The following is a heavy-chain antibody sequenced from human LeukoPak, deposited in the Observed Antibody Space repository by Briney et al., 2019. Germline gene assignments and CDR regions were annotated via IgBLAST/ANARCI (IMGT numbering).Heavy chain of an antibody. CDR2: INPSGGST. D-gene: IGHD5-12*01. CDR1: GYTFTSYY. Sequence: ASVKVSCKASGYTFTSYYMLWVRQAPGHGLEWMGIINPSGGSTSYAQKFQGRVTLTTDTSTSTAYMDLTNLRSDDTAVYYCARDVAVATSLEWFDPWGQGTLVTVS. J-gene: IGHJ5*02. CDR3: ARDVAVATSLEWFDP. V-gene: IGHV1-46*01.